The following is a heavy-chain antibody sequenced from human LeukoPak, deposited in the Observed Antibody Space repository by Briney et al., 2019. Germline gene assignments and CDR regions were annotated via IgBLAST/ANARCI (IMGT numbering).Heavy chain of an antibody. J-gene: IGHJ6*03. Sequence: SVKVSCKASGGTFSSYAISWVRQAPGQGLEWMGGITPIFGTANYAQKFQGRVTITADESTSTAYMELGSLRSEDTAVYYCARVGSIAGAVHYYYYYMDVWGKGTTVTVSS. CDR3: ARVGSIAGAVHYYYYYMDV. V-gene: IGHV1-69*01. D-gene: IGHD2-15*01. CDR2: ITPIFGTA. CDR1: GGTFSSYA.